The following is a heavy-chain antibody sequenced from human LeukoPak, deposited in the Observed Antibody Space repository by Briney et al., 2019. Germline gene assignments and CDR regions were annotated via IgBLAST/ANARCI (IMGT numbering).Heavy chain of an antibody. J-gene: IGHJ3*02. V-gene: IGHV3-48*03. CDR3: ARIRVGYSYGFKWDAFDI. CDR2: ISSSGSTI. Sequence: GGSLRLSCAASGFTFSSYEMNWVHQAPGKGLEWVSYISSSGSTIYYADSVKGRFTISRDNAKNSLYLQMNSLRAEDTAVYYCARIRVGYSYGFKWDAFDIWGQGTMVTVSS. CDR1: GFTFSSYE. D-gene: IGHD5-18*01.